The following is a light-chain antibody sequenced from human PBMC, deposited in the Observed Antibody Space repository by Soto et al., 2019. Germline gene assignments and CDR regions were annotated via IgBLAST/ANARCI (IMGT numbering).Light chain of an antibody. CDR3: SAWDDSLSGPV. Sequence: QSVLTQPPSASGTPGQRVTISCSGSSANIGFKTVNWYQQLPGTAPKLLIYNNNNRPSGVPDRFSGSRSGASASLAISGLRSEDEADYYCSAWDDSLSGPVFGGGTQLTVL. V-gene: IGLV1-44*01. CDR1: SANIGFKT. CDR2: NNN. J-gene: IGLJ3*02.